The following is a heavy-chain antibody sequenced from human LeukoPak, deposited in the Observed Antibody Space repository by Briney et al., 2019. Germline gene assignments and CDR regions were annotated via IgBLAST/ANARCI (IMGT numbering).Heavy chain of an antibody. CDR1: GYTFTGYY. Sequence: ASVKVSXKASGYTFTGYYMHWVRQAPGQGLEWIGWINPNSGGTNYAQKFQGRVTMTRDTSISTAYMELSRLRSDDTAVYYCARGVSGYSSGWYKGYWGQGTLVTVSS. CDR3: ARGVSGYSSGWYKGY. CDR2: INPNSGGT. V-gene: IGHV1-2*02. J-gene: IGHJ4*02. D-gene: IGHD6-19*01.